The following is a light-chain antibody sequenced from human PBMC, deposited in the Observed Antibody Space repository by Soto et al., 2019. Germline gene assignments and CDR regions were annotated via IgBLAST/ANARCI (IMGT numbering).Light chain of an antibody. Sequence: QSALTQPASVSGSPGQSITISCTGTSSDVGDYNYVSWYQQHPGKAPKLMIYEVSNRPAGVSNRFSGSKPGNTASLTISGLQAEDEADYYCSSYTSSNTWVFGGGTTLTVL. CDR3: SSYTSSNTWV. V-gene: IGLV2-14*01. J-gene: IGLJ3*02. CDR1: SSDVGDYNY. CDR2: EVS.